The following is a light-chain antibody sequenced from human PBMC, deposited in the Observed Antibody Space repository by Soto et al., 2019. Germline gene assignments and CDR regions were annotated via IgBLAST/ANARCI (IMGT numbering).Light chain of an antibody. CDR1: QSLSSSY. CDR3: QQYGNSRYT. Sequence: EIVLTQSPGTLSLSPGEGATLSCRASQSLSSSYLAWYQQKPGQAPRLLIYGASIRATDIPDRFSGSGSGTDFTLTISRLEPEDFAVYYCQQYGNSRYTFGQGTKLEI. J-gene: IGKJ2*01. CDR2: GAS. V-gene: IGKV3-20*01.